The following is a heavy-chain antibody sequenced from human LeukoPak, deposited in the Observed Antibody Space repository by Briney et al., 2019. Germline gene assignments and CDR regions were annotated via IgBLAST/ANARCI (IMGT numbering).Heavy chain of an antibody. V-gene: IGHV4-4*09. CDR1: GVAISSYN. CDR2: IYPSGST. D-gene: IGHD1-7*01. CDR3: ARAGYNWNYPRLNLFDR. J-gene: IGHJ5*02. Sequence: LETLSLTPSLSGVAISSYNWSRIRAPPGRGLERSGYIYPSGSTNYNPSLESRETISLDTPRNQFSLKVRSVSAADTALYYGARAGYNWNYPRLNLFDRWGQGSLVTVYS.